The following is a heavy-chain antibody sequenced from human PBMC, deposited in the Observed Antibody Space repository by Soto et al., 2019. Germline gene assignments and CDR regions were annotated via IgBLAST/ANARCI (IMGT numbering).Heavy chain of an antibody. Sequence: VSGPTLVNPTQTLTLTCTFSWFSLSTSVIFVSLILQPPGNSLEWLALIYWDDDNRYSPSLNSMLTITKYTSKNQVFLTMTNMYPXNTATXYXAHRRGPHYYDTSGYYDYWGQGTLVTVSS. V-gene: IGHV2-5*08. CDR2: IYWDDDN. CDR1: WFSLSTSVIF. CDR3: AHRRGPHYYDTSGYYDY. J-gene: IGHJ4*02. D-gene: IGHD3-22*01.